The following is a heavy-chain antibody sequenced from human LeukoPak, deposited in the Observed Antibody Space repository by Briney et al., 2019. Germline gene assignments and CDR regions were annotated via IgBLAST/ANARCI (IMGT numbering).Heavy chain of an antibody. CDR3: ARDLVGGWDDSSGYYYGYFDY. D-gene: IGHD3-22*01. CDR2: IWYDGSNK. J-gene: IGHJ4*02. Sequence: GRSLRLSCAASGFTFSSYGMHWVRQAPGKGLEWVAVIWYDGSNKYYADSVKGRFTISRDNSKNTLYLQMNSLRAEDTAVYYCARDLVGGWDDSSGYYYGYFDYWGQGTLVTVSS. CDR1: GFTFSSYG. V-gene: IGHV3-30*19.